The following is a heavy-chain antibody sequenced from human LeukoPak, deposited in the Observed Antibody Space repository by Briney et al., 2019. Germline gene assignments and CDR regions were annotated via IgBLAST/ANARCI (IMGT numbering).Heavy chain of an antibody. CDR3: AKDLRYCSGGSCYSAPDY. D-gene: IGHD2-15*01. Sequence: GGSLRLSCAASGFTFSSYAMSWVRQAPGKGLEWVSAISGSGGSTYYADSVKGRFTISRDNSMNTLYLQMNSLRAEDTAVYYCAKDLRYCSGGSCYSAPDYWGQGTLVTVSS. CDR1: GFTFSSYA. V-gene: IGHV3-23*01. CDR2: ISGSGGST. J-gene: IGHJ4*02.